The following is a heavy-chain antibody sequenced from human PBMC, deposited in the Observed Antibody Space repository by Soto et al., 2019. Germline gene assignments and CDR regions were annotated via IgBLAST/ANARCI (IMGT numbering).Heavy chain of an antibody. V-gene: IGHV3-11*01. J-gene: IGHJ6*03. D-gene: IGHD2-15*01. Sequence: GGSLRLSCAASGFTFSDYYMSWIRQAPGKGLEWVSYISSSGSTIYYADSVEGRFTISRDNAKNSLYLQMNSLRAEDTAVYYCARGPPRGVAASFRDYYYYMDVWGKGTTVTVSS. CDR2: ISSSGSTI. CDR3: ARGPPRGVAASFRDYYYYMDV. CDR1: GFTFSDYY.